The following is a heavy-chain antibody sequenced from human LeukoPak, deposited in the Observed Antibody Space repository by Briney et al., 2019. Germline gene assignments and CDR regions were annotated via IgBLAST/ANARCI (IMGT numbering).Heavy chain of an antibody. D-gene: IGHD4-17*01. V-gene: IGHV3-53*01. J-gene: IGHJ4*02. CDR1: GFTVSSNY. CDR2: IYTEGST. Sequence: GGSLRLSCAASGFTVSSNYMSWVRQAPGKGLEWVSVIYTEGSTYYADSVKGRFTISRDNSKNTLYLQMNSLRAEDTAVYYCAKTLHYGHYGKFDYWGQGTLVTVSS. CDR3: AKTLHYGHYGKFDY.